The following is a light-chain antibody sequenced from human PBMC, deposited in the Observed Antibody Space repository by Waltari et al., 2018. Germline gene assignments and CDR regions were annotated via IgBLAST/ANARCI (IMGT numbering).Light chain of an antibody. CDR2: GAS. Sequence: DIQMTQSPSSLSASVGDRVSITCRTSQTIGTYLNWYQHKPGKAPRLLIYGASNLPSGVSSRFSGSGSGTDFTLTINSLQPEDFAAYYCQQSGKAFGGGTKVEIK. CDR3: QQSGKA. V-gene: IGKV1-39*01. J-gene: IGKJ4*02. CDR1: QTIGTY.